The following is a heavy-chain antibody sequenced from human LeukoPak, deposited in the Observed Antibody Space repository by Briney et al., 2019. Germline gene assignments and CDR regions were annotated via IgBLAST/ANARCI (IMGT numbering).Heavy chain of an antibody. CDR2: IIPIFGTA. J-gene: IGHJ4*02. D-gene: IGHD5-18*01. CDR3: AGGGYSYGYCDY. Sequence: TVKVSCKASGYTFTGYYMHWVRQAPGQGLEWMGRIIPIFGTANYAQKFQGRVTITTDESTSTAYMELSSLRSEDTAVYYCAGGGYSYGYCDYWGQGTLVTVSS. CDR1: GYTFTGYY. V-gene: IGHV1-69*05.